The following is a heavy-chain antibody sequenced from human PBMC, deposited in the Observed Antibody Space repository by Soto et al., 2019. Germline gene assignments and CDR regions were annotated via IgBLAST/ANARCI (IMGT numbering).Heavy chain of an antibody. J-gene: IGHJ5*02. CDR3: ARAFSIAAAVPPAGPNWFDP. V-gene: IGHV4-34*01. CDR2: INHSGST. CDR1: GGSFSGYY. Sequence: PSETLSLTCAVYGGSFSGYYWSWIRQPPGKGLEWIGEINHSGSTNYNPSLKSRVTISVDTSKNQFSLKLSSVTAADTAVYYCARAFSIAAAVPPAGPNWFDPWGQGTLVNVSS. D-gene: IGHD6-13*01.